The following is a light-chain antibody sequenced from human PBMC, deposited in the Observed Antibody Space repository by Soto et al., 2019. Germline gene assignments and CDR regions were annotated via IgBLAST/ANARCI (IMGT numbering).Light chain of an antibody. CDR3: QSYDASLRGSGV. CDR1: NNNIGSCA. J-gene: IGLJ1*01. Sequence: QSVLTQEASVSGTVGQKVTLSCTGDNNNIGSCAVGWYQQISHGAPTTVMFGNSLPSGIPDRFSGSKSGTTASLTISGLWPEDEADYYCQSYDASLRGSGVFGTGTKLTVL. CDR2: GNS. V-gene: IGLV1-40*01.